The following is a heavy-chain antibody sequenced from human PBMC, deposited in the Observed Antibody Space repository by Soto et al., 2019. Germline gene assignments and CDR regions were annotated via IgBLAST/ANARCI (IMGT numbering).Heavy chain of an antibody. CDR3: ARSHYGGNVLAS. V-gene: IGHV4-30-4*01. CDR2: IYYSGTT. J-gene: IGHJ5*02. D-gene: IGHD2-15*01. CDR1: GGSVSSGDYY. Sequence: QLQESGPGLVRPSQTLALTCSVAGGSVSSGDYYLNWLRQPPGEGLEWIGSIYYSGTTFYNPSLKGRVTISIDTSKNQFSLKLNSMTAADTAVYYCARSHYGGNVLASWGQGTLITVSS.